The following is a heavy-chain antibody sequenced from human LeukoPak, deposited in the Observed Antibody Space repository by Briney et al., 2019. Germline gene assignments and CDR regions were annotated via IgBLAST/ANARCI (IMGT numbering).Heavy chain of an antibody. CDR2: ISGSGGST. D-gene: IGHD6-19*01. CDR3: AKFSGWYREPDY. CDR1: GFTFKSYT. J-gene: IGHJ4*02. V-gene: IGHV3-23*01. Sequence: PGGSLRLSCAVSGFTFKSYTMTWVRQAPGKGLEWVSAISGSGGSTYYADSVKGRFTISRDNSKSTLYLQMNSLRAEDTAVYYCAKFSGWYREPDYWGQGTLVTVSS.